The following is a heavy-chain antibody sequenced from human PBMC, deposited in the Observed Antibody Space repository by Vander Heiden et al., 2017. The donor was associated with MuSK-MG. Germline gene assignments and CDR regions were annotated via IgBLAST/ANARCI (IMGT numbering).Heavy chain of an antibody. Sequence: QVQLQESGPGLVKPSETLSPTCTVSGGSISSSGYFWGWVRQPPGKGLEWIGSVHESGSTYYNPSLNSRATTSVDTSKNHFSLRLRSVTAADAAVYYCARFPPRSESYYKVIWGQGTLVTVSS. V-gene: IGHV4-39*02. CDR3: ARFPPRSESYYKVI. CDR2: VHESGST. J-gene: IGHJ4*02. D-gene: IGHD3-10*01. CDR1: GGSISSSGYF.